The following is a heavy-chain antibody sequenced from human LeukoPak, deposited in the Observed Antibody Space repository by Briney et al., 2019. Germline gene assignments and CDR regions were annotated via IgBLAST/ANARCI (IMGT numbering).Heavy chain of an antibody. D-gene: IGHD1-1*01. CDR2: IIPIFGTA. J-gene: IGHJ6*02. V-gene: IGHV1-69*01. Sequence: GASVTVSCKASGGTFSSYAISWVRQAPGQGLEWMGGIIPIFGTANYAQKLQGRVTITADGSTSTAYMELSSLRSEDTAVYYCARRPKATWNYYYYGMDVWGQGTTVTVSS. CDR1: GGTFSSYA. CDR3: ARRPKATWNYYYYGMDV.